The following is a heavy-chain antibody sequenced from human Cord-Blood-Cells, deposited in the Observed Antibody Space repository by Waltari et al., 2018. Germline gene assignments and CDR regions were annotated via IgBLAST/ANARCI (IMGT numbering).Heavy chain of an antibody. Sequence: QVQLQESGPGLVKPSETLSLTCTVSGGSVSSGSYYWSWIRQPPGKGLEWIGYIYYSGSTNYNPSLKGRVTISVDTAKNQFSLKLSSVTAADTAVYYCASSHYDFWSGYYWYFDLWGRGTLVTVSS. CDR3: ASSHYDFWSGYYWYFDL. CDR2: IYYSGST. D-gene: IGHD3-3*01. J-gene: IGHJ2*01. V-gene: IGHV4-61*01. CDR1: GGSVSSGSYY.